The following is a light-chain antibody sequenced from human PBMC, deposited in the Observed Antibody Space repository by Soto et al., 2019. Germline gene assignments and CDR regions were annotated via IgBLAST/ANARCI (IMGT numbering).Light chain of an antibody. CDR3: GTWDSSLSDVV. Sequence: QSVLTQPPSVSGAPGQRVTISCSGSSSNIKSQNVYWYQQLPRTAPKLLIYDNNKRPSGIPDRFSGSKSGTSATLGISGLQTGDEADYYCGTWDSSLSDVVFGRGTKLTVL. V-gene: IGLV1-51*01. J-gene: IGLJ2*01. CDR1: SSNIKSQN. CDR2: DNN.